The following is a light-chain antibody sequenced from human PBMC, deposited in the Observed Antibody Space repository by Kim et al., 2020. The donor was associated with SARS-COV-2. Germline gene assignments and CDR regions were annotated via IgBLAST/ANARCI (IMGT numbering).Light chain of an antibody. CDR2: QAS. Sequence: GDRVTITCRASQSITNWLAWFQQKPGKAPKLLIYQASNLESGVPSRFSGSGSATEFTLTISSLHTDDFATYYCQEYDTDSGTFGQGTKVDIK. J-gene: IGKJ1*01. V-gene: IGKV1-5*03. CDR1: QSITNW. CDR3: QEYDTDSGT.